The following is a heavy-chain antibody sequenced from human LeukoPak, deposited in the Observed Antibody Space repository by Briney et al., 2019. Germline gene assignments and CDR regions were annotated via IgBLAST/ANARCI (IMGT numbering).Heavy chain of an antibody. CDR1: GFTFSSYW. J-gene: IGHJ1*01. D-gene: IGHD1-26*01. CDR3: ARDLMGATHYFQH. Sequence: GGSLRLSCAASGFTFSSYWMSWVRQAPGKGLEWVANIKQDGSEKNYVDSVKGRFTSSRDNAKNSLYLQMNSLRAEDTAVYYCARDLMGATHYFQHWGQGTLVTVSS. V-gene: IGHV3-7*01. CDR2: IKQDGSEK.